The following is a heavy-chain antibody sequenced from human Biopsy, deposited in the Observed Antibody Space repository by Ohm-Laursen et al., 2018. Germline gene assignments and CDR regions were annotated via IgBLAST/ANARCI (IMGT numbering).Heavy chain of an antibody. CDR1: GASITSYF. CDR2: TYKGGNT. CDR3: ARDLPSSYYYAMDV. V-gene: IGHV4-4*07. J-gene: IGHJ6*02. Sequence: TLSLTCTVSGASITSYFWSWIRQPAGKGLEWIGHTYKGGNTNHYPSLKSRVSMSVDTSKNQLSLTLRSVTAADTAVYYCARDLPSSYYYAMDVWGQGTTVTVSS.